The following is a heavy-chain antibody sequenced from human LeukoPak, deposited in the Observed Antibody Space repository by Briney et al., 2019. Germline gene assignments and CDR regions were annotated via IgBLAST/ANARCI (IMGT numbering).Heavy chain of an antibody. CDR1: GFTFSGYW. V-gene: IGHV3-7*05. Sequence: GGSLRLSCAASGFTFSGYWMSWVRQAPGKGLEWVANIKHDGSEKYYGDSVKGRFTISRDNARNSLYLQMNSLRAEDTAVYYCALYSWNAQRDVDYWGQGTLVTVSS. D-gene: IGHD1-20*01. CDR2: IKHDGSEK. J-gene: IGHJ4*02. CDR3: ALYSWNAQRDVDY.